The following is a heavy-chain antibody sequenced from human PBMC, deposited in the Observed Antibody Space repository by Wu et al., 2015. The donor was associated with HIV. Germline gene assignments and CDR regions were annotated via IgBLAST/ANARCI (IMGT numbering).Heavy chain of an antibody. J-gene: IGHJ5*02. V-gene: IGHV1-18*01. CDR3: ARVFEDSSGYYSWFDP. Sequence: QVQLVQSGGDVKKSGASVKVSCKASGYTFITHPITWVRQAPGQRPEWMGWITTNNGYTKYAQKFQDRLSLTTDTSATTAYMELRSLRSDDTAVYYCARVFEDSSGYYSWFDPSGPREPSVTVSS. D-gene: IGHD3-22*01. CDR1: GYTFITHP. CDR2: ITTNNGYT.